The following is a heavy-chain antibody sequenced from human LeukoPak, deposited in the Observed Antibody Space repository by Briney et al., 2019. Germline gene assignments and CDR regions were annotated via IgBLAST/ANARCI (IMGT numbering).Heavy chain of an antibody. CDR1: GYTFANYY. CDR2: INPVGGST. D-gene: IGHD6-19*01. CDR3: ARGGSLAAAPHLYYFDY. Sequence: GASVKVSCKSSGYTFANYYLHWVRQAPGQGLEWMGIINPVGGSTTYIQKFQGRVTMTRDTSTSTIYMDLSSLRSEDTAVYYCARGGSLAAAPHLYYFDYWGQGSLVTVSS. J-gene: IGHJ4*02. V-gene: IGHV1-46*01.